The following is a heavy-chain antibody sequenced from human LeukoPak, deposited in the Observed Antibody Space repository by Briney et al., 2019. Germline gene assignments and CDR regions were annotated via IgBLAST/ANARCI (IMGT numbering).Heavy chain of an antibody. CDR1: GYTFTGYY. Sequence: VASVKVSCKASGYTFTGYYMHWVRQAPGQGLEWMGWINPNSGGTNYAQKFQGRVTMTRDTSISTAYMELSRLRSDDTAVYYCARGITIFGVVSNDLDYWGQGTLVTVSS. D-gene: IGHD3-3*01. CDR3: ARGITIFGVVSNDLDY. CDR2: INPNSGGT. V-gene: IGHV1-2*02. J-gene: IGHJ4*02.